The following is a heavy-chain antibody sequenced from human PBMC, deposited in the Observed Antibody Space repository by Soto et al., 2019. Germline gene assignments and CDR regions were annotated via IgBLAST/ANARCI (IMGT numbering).Heavy chain of an antibody. CDR3: ARDHSEYYYDSSGYAFDY. CDR2: ISYDGSNK. J-gene: IGHJ4*02. D-gene: IGHD3-22*01. Sequence: GGSLRLSCAASGFTFSSYAMHWVRQAPGKGLEWVAVISYDGSNKYYADSVKGRFTISRDNSKNTLYLQMNSLRAEDTAVYYCARDHSEYYYDSSGYAFDYWGQGTLVTVSS. CDR1: GFTFSSYA. V-gene: IGHV3-30-3*01.